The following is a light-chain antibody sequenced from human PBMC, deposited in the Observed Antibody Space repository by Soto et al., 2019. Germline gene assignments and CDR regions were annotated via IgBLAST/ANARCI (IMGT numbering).Light chain of an antibody. J-gene: IGKJ5*01. CDR2: GAS. V-gene: IGKV3-15*01. CDR3: QQYDTWPSIT. Sequence: EIVMTQSPSTLSVSPGGRVTLSCSASQSVRTKLAWYQQKAGQAPRLLIYGASTRATGVSDRFSGSGSGTEYTLTISSLQSEDFAVYYCQQYDTWPSITFGQGTRLEI. CDR1: QSVRTK.